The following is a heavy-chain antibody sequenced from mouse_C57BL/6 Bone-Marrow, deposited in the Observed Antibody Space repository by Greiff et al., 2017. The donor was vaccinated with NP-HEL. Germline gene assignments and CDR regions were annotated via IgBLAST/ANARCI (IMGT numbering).Heavy chain of an antibody. D-gene: IGHD1-1*01. CDR3: TTCLYYYD. V-gene: IGHV14-4*01. CDR1: GFNIKDDY. Sequence: VQLQQSGAELVRPGASVKLSCTASGFNIKDDYMHWVKQRPEQGLEWIGWIDPENGDTEYASKFQGKATITADTSSNTAYLPLSSLTSEDTAVYYCTTCLYYYDWGQGTLVTVSA. CDR2: IDPENGDT. J-gene: IGHJ3*01.